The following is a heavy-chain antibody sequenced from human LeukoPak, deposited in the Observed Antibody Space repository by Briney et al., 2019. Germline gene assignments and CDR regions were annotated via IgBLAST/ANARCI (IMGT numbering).Heavy chain of an antibody. CDR2: IYYSGST. V-gene: IGHV4-59*12. Sequence: SEALSLTCTVSGGSISSYYWSWIRQPPGKGLEWIGYIYYSGSTNYNPSLKSRVTMSVDTSKNQFSLKLSSVTAADTAVYYCARDDYGDEGTWFDPWGQGTLVTVSS. CDR1: GGSISSYY. D-gene: IGHD4-17*01. J-gene: IGHJ5*02. CDR3: ARDDYGDEGTWFDP.